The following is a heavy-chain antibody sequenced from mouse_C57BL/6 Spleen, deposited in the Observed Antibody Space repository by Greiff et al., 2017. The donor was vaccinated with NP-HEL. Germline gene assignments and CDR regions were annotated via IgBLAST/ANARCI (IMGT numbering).Heavy chain of an antibody. CDR2: INPSSGYT. CDR3: APYGNEFAY. D-gene: IGHD2-1*01. V-gene: IGHV1-4*01. Sequence: QVQLQQSGAELARPGASVKMSCKASGYTFTSYTMHWVKQRPGQGLEWIGYINPSSGYTKYNQKFKDKATLTADKSSSTAYMQLSSLTSEDSAVYYCAPYGNEFAYWGQGTLVTVSA. J-gene: IGHJ3*01. CDR1: GYTFTSYT.